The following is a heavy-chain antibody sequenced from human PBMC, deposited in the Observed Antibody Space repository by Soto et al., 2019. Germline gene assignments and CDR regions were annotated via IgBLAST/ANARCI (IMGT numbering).Heavy chain of an antibody. V-gene: IGHV3-72*01. J-gene: IGHJ6*02. Sequence: EVQLVESGGGLVQPGGSLRLSCAASGLIFSDYHMDWVLQAPGKGLEWVGRIRRKANSYTTEYAASVKGRCTISRDDSKNSLYLTMNSLKTEDTAVYYCAMLGGWSGGSNDMDVWGQGTTVTVSS. CDR2: IRRKANSYTT. D-gene: IGHD6-19*01. CDR3: AMLGGWSGGSNDMDV. CDR1: GLIFSDYH.